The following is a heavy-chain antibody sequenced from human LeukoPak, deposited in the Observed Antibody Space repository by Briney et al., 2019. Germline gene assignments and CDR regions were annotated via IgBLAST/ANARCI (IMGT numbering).Heavy chain of an antibody. D-gene: IGHD3-10*01. V-gene: IGHV4-4*02. CDR2: IFYSGST. J-gene: IGHJ3*01. CDR3: AKPSNYYGSATDAFDF. CDR1: SGSISSHDW. Sequence: PSETLSLTCAVSSGSISSHDWWAWVRQPPGKGLEWIGNIFYSGSTYYNPSLKSRVTISVDTSKNHFSLKLNSVTAADTAVYYCAKPSNYYGSATDAFDFWGQGTMVTVSS.